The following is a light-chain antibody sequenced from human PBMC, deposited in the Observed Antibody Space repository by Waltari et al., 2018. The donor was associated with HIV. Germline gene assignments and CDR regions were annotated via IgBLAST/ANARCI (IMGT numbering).Light chain of an antibody. CDR3: AAAWDDSLNGPV. J-gene: IGLJ2*01. CDR1: SSNIGNNA. CDR2: YDD. V-gene: IGLV1-36*01. Sequence: QSVLTQPPSVSEAPRQRVTISCSGSSSNIGNNAVNWSQQLPGKAPKLLIYYDDLRPSGVSDRFSGSKSGTSASLAISGLQSEDEADYYCAAAWDDSLNGPVFGGGTKLTVL.